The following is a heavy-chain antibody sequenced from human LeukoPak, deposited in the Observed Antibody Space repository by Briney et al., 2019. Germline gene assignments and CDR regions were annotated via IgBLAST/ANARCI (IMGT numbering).Heavy chain of an antibody. Sequence: SETLSLTCTASGGSISSSGYYWSWLRQHPGKGLEWIGYIYYSGTTYYNPSLKSRVTISVDTSKNQFSLKLFSVTAADTAVHYCAREDYYDSSGYLDYWGQGTLVTVSS. J-gene: IGHJ4*02. CDR1: GGSISSSGYY. CDR2: IYYSGTT. V-gene: IGHV4-31*03. CDR3: AREDYYDSSGYLDY. D-gene: IGHD3-22*01.